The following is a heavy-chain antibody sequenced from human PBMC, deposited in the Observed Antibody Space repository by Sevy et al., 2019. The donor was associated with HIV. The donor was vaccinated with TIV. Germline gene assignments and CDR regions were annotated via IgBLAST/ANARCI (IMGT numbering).Heavy chain of an antibody. V-gene: IGHV3-15*07. J-gene: IGHJ4*02. CDR2: IKSKTDGGTT. CDR3: TTDGGGYNYGYSFDY. D-gene: IGHD5-18*01. CDR1: GFTFSNAW. Sequence: GSLRLSCAASGFTFSNAWMNWVRQAPGKGLEWVGRIKSKTDGGTTDYAAPVKGRFTISREDSKNTLYLQMNSLKTEDTAVYYCTTDGGGYNYGYSFDYWGQGTLVTVSS.